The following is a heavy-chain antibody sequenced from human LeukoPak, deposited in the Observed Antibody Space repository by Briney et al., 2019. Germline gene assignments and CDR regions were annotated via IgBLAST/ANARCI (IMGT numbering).Heavy chain of an antibody. Sequence: SSETLSLTCIVSGDSISSGDYLWAWIRQPPGKGLEWIGSIYYSGSTLYNPSLKSRVTISVDASKNQFSLKLNSVTAADTAVYYCARRPGYSGYSRRDRDYWGQGTLVTVSS. J-gene: IGHJ4*02. V-gene: IGHV4-39*01. CDR3: ARRPGYSGYSRRDRDY. CDR1: GDSISSGDYL. D-gene: IGHD5-12*01. CDR2: IYYSGST.